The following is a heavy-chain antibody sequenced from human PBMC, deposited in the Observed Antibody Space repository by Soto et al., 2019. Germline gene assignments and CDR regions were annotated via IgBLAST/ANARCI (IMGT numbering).Heavy chain of an antibody. CDR2: IYSGGST. V-gene: IGHV3-53*01. CDR3: ARGGVVTPSLFDY. Sequence: EVQLVESGGGLIQPGGSLRLSCAASGFTVSSNYMSWVRQAPGKGLEWVSVIYSGGSTYYADSVKGRFTISRDNSKNTQYLQMNSLRAEDTAVYYCARGGVVTPSLFDYWGQGTLVTVSS. CDR1: GFTVSSNY. J-gene: IGHJ4*02. D-gene: IGHD2-21*02.